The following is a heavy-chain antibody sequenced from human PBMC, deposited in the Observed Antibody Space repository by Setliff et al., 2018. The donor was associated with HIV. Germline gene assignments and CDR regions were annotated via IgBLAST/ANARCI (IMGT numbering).Heavy chain of an antibody. CDR3: ARNDAFDR. CDR1: GASISRDFYY. Sequence: PSETLSLTCTVSGASISRDFYYWNWIRQPAGKGLEWIGHIYTNGRTHYNPSLKSRVTISMDTSKNQFSLKLSSVTAADTAVYYCARNDAFDRWGQGTLVTVSS. V-gene: IGHV4-61*09. J-gene: IGHJ3*01. CDR2: IYTNGRT.